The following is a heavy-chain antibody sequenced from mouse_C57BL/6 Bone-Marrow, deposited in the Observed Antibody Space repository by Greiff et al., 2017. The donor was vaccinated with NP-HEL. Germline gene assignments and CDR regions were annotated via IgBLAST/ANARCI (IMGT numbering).Heavy chain of an antibody. D-gene: IGHD2-1*01. CDR3: ASRRPPMVTLDY. CDR1: ESEFPSHD. J-gene: IGHJ2*01. CDR2: INSDGGST. V-gene: IGHV5-2*01. Sequence: EVKLQESGGGLVQPGESLKLSCESNESEFPSHDMSWVRKTPEKRLELVAAINSDGGSTYYPDTMERRFIISRDNTKKTLYLQMSSLRAEDTALYYCASRRPPMVTLDYWGQGTTLTVSS.